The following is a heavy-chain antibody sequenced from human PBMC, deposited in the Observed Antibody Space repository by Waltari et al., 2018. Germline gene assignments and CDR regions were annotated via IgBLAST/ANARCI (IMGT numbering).Heavy chain of an antibody. D-gene: IGHD3-10*01. CDR2: IKQDASEE. J-gene: IGHJ6*02. Sequence: EMQLVESGGGLVQPGGSLRLSCAPSGFTLGSYWMSWVRQAPGERVEWVANIKQDASEEYYVDSVKGRFTISKDNAKNSLSLQMNSLRAEDTAVYYCATGSTARGYYGMDVWGQGTTVTVSS. CDR1: GFTLGSYW. CDR3: ATGSTARGYYGMDV. V-gene: IGHV3-7*01.